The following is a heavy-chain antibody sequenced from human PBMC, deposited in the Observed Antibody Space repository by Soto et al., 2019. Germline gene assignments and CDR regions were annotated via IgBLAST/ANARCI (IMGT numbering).Heavy chain of an antibody. CDR3: ARDYMVRGVMRWFDP. J-gene: IGHJ5*02. CDR1: GGSISSSNW. D-gene: IGHD3-10*01. Sequence: QVQLQESGPGLMKPSGTLSLTCAVSGGSISSSNWWSWVRQPPGKGLEWIGAIDHSGSTNYNPSLQSRVTISVDKSKNQFSLKLSSVTAADTAVYYCARDYMVRGVMRWFDPWGQGTLVTVSS. V-gene: IGHV4-4*02. CDR2: IDHSGST.